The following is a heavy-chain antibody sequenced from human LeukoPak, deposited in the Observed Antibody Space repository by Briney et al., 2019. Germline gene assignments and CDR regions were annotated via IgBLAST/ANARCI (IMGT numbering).Heavy chain of an antibody. D-gene: IGHD2-2*01. J-gene: IGHJ4*02. CDR2: INPHSGGT. Sequence: APVKVSCKASGYTFTAYYMHWVRQAPGQGLEWMGWINPHSGGTNFAQKFQGRVTMTRDTSITTAHMELSRLTSDDTAMYYCAREIPCSSSSCLDYWGQGTLVTVSS. CDR3: AREIPCSSSSCLDY. V-gene: IGHV1-2*02. CDR1: GYTFTAYY.